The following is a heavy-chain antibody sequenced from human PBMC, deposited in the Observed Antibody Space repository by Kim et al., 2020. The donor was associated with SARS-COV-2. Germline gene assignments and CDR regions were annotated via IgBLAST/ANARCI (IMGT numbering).Heavy chain of an antibody. CDR3: AKVGWDSSGWGLYYFDY. Sequence: VKGRFTISRDNSKNTLYLQMNSLRAEDTAVYYCAKVGWDSSGWGLYYFDYWGQGTLVTVSS. J-gene: IGHJ4*02. V-gene: IGHV3-23*01. D-gene: IGHD6-19*01.